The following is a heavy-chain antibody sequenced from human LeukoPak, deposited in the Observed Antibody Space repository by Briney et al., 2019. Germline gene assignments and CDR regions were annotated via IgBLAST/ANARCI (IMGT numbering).Heavy chain of an antibody. D-gene: IGHD3-10*01. CDR3: AKDGVRLGLSGYMDV. J-gene: IGHJ6*03. CDR2: ISGSGGST. Sequence: QPGGSLRLSCTASGFTFSSYAMSWVRQAPGKGLEWVSAISGSGGSTYYADSVKGRFTISRDNSKNTLYLQMNSLRAEDTAVYYCAKDGVRLGLSGYMDVWGKGTTVTVSS. V-gene: IGHV3-23*01. CDR1: GFTFSSYA.